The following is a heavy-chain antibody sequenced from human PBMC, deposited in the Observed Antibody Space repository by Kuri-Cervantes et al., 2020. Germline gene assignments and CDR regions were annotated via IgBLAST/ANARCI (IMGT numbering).Heavy chain of an antibody. V-gene: IGHV5-51*01. CDR3: ARHEGHPPPETRYYYMDV. J-gene: IGHJ6*03. D-gene: IGHD4-11*01. CDR2: IYPGDSDT. CDR1: GYSFTSYW. Sequence: KDSCKGSGYSFTSYWSGWVRQMPGKGLEWMGIIYPGDSDTRYSPSFQDQVTLSADKYISTAYLQWSSPKDSETAMYYCARHEGHPPPETRYYYMDVWGKGTTVTVSS.